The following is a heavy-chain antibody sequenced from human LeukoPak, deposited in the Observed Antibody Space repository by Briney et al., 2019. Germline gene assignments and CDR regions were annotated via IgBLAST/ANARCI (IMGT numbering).Heavy chain of an antibody. V-gene: IGHV3-30*18. Sequence: GGSLRLSCAASGFTFSRFGMHWGRQAPGKGLEWMAVISDDGFNKYYADSVKGRFTISRDNSKNTLYLQVNSLRGDDTAVYYCAKQGDNSGLDYWGQGTLVTVSS. CDR2: ISDDGFNK. CDR3: AKQGDNSGLDY. CDR1: GFTFSRFG. D-gene: IGHD5-24*01. J-gene: IGHJ4*02.